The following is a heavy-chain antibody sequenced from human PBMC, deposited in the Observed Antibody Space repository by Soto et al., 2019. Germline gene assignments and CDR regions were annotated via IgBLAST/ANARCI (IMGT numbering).Heavy chain of an antibody. D-gene: IGHD3-10*01. CDR3: ARSGGMDV. CDR2: INHSGNT. V-gene: IGHV4-34*01. Sequence: QVQLQQWGAGLLKPSETLSLTCAAYGGSFSDYYWSWIRQPPGKGLEWIGEINHSGNTNYNPSLKSRVTILVDTSKNQVSLKLSSVTAADTAVYYCARSGGMDVWGQGTTVTVSS. J-gene: IGHJ6*02. CDR1: GGSFSDYY.